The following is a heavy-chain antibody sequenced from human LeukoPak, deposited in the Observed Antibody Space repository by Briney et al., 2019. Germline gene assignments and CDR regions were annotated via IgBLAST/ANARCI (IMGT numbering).Heavy chain of an antibody. D-gene: IGHD5-12*01. CDR3: ARLSSRGYEISWWFDP. V-gene: IGHV5-51*01. Sequence: GESPKISCKASGYSFTNYWIGWVRQLPGRGLEWMGIIFPGDSDTTYSPSFQGQVTISADKSINTANLQWSSLKASDTAIYYCARLSSRGYEISWWFDPWGQGTLVTVSS. CDR1: GYSFTNYW. CDR2: IFPGDSDT. J-gene: IGHJ5*02.